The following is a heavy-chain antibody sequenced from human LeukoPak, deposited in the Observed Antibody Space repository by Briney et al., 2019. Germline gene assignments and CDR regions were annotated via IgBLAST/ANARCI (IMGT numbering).Heavy chain of an antibody. CDR3: ARGNTISPNYFDY. D-gene: IGHD3-9*01. Sequence: SETLSLTCTVSGGSISSGGYHWSWIRQHPGKGLEWIGYIYYSGSTYYNPSLKSRVTISVDTSKNQFSLKLSSVTAADTAVYYCARGNTISPNYFDYWGQGTLVTVSS. J-gene: IGHJ4*02. CDR1: GGSISSGGYH. V-gene: IGHV4-31*03. CDR2: IYYSGST.